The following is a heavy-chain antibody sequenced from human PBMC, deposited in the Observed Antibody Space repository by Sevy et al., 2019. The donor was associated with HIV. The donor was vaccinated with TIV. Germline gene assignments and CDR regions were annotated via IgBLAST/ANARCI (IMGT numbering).Heavy chain of an antibody. D-gene: IGHD1-26*01. CDR2: TYYRSKWDN. J-gene: IGHJ4*02. Sequence: QSQTLSLTCAISGDSVSSNSAAWNWLRQSPSRGLEWLGRTYYRSKWDNDYAVSVKSRISINADTSKNQFSLQLNSVTPEDTAVYYCARDLPRRGIVGLTSRGFFDYRGQGTLVTVSS. CDR3: ARDLPRRGIVGLTSRGFFDY. CDR1: GDSVSSNSAA. V-gene: IGHV6-1*01.